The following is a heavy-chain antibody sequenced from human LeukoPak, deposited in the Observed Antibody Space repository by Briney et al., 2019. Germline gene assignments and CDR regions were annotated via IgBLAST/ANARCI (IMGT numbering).Heavy chain of an antibody. D-gene: IGHD2-8*01. CDR1: GFTFNTYS. Sequence: GGSLRLSCAASGFTFNTYSMNWVRQAPGKGLEWVSSIGSSTTYMYYADSLKGRFTISRNNAKDSLYLQMNSLRAEDTAVYYCARAGQYGLIDYWGQGTLVTVSS. CDR2: IGSSTTYM. V-gene: IGHV3-21*01. CDR3: ARAGQYGLIDY. J-gene: IGHJ4*02.